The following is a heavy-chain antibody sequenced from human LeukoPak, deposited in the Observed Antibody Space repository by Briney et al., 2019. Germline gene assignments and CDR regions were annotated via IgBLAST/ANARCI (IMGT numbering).Heavy chain of an antibody. CDR3: ARVRAVDGYCTNTGCDAFDI. CDR2: IKQDGSEK. Sequence: GGSLRLSCAASGFTFSNYWMSWVRQAPGKGLEWVANIKQDGSEKHYADSVKGRFTISRDNAKNSLYLQMNSLRAEDTAVYYCARVRAVDGYCTNTGCDAFDIWGQGTMVTVSS. D-gene: IGHD2-2*01. CDR1: GFTFSNYW. J-gene: IGHJ3*02. V-gene: IGHV3-7*01.